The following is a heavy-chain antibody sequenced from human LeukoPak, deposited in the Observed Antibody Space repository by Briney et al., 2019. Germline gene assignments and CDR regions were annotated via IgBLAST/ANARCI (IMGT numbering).Heavy chain of an antibody. CDR3: GYKIVVVPAAIENWLDP. D-gene: IGHD2-2*02. CDR1: GYTFTGYC. CDR2: INPNSGGT. V-gene: IGHV1-2*02. J-gene: IGHJ5*02. Sequence: ASVKVSCKASGYTFTGYCMHWVRQAPGQGLEWMGWINPNSGGTNYAQKFQGRVTMTRDTSISTAYMELSRLRSDDTAVYYCGYKIVVVPAAIENWLDPWGQGPLVSVPS.